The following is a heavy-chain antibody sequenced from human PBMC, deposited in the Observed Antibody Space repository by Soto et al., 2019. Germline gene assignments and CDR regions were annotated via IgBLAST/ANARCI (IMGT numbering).Heavy chain of an antibody. J-gene: IGHJ5*02. CDR2: IYYSGST. V-gene: IGHV4-39*07. CDR1: GGSISSSSYY. D-gene: IGHD5-18*01. Sequence: SETLSLTCTVSGGSISSSSYYWGWIRQPPGKGLEWIGSIYYSGSTYYNPSLKSRVTISVDTSKNQYSLKLSSVTAADTAVYYCARALTAMDPLGYNKYNWFDPWGQGTLVTVSS. CDR3: ARALTAMDPLGYNKYNWFDP.